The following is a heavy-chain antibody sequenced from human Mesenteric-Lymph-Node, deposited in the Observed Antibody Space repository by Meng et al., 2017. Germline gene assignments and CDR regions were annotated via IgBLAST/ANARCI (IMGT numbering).Heavy chain of an antibody. CDR2: IDDSGST. D-gene: IGHD1-26*01. CDR1: GVSISSNIR. Sequence: RLPRSGTVLVTPSGTLALTCGVSGVSISSNIRWTWVRQPPGKGLEWIGDIDDSGSTNYNPSLNSRISISLDKSKNHFSLKVNSVTAADTAVYYCARGKQDAWELLAYWGQGALVTVSS. V-gene: IGHV4-4*02. J-gene: IGHJ4*02. CDR3: ARGKQDAWELLAY.